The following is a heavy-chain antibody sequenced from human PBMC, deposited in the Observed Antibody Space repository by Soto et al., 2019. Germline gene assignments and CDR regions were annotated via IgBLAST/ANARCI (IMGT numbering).Heavy chain of an antibody. D-gene: IGHD4-17*01. V-gene: IGHV1-69*02. CDR3: ARVHDYGDYVEDY. CDR2: IIPILGIA. CDR1: GGTFSSYT. Sequence: SVKVSCKASGGTFSSYTISWVRQAPGQGLEWMGRIIPILGIANYAQKFQGRVTITADKSTSTAYMELSSLRSEDTAVYYCARVHDYGDYVEDYWGQGTLVTVSS. J-gene: IGHJ4*02.